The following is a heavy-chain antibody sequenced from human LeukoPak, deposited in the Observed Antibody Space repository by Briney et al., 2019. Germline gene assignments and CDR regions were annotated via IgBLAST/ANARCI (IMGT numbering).Heavy chain of an antibody. D-gene: IGHD3-10*01. Sequence: PSETLSLTCAVYGGSFSGYYWSWIRQPPGKGLEWIGEINHSGSTNYNPSLKSRVTISVDRSKNQFSLKLSSVTAADTAVYYCARVGAMVRGVIRFLWFDPWGQGTLVTVSS. CDR1: GGSFSGYY. J-gene: IGHJ5*02. CDR2: INHSGST. V-gene: IGHV4-34*01. CDR3: ARVGAMVRGVIRFLWFDP.